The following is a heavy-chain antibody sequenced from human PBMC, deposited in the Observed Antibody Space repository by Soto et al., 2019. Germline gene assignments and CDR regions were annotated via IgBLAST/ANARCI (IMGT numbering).Heavy chain of an antibody. CDR1: GFTFTNYA. CDR2: ISGSAYST. V-gene: IGHV3-23*01. CDR3: AKDRVRSPYYDSRPLDS. J-gene: IGHJ4*02. Sequence: EVPLLESGGGLVQPGGSLRLSCEASGFTFTNYAMSWVRQAPGKGLEWVSAISGSAYSTHYADSVKGRFIISRDNSKNTLYLQMNSLRAEDTAAYYCAKDRVRSPYYDSRPLDSWGQGTLVTVSS. D-gene: IGHD3-22*01.